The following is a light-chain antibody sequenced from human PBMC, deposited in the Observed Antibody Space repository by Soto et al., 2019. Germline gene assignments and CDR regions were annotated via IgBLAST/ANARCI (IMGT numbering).Light chain of an antibody. J-gene: IGKJ4*01. CDR3: QQFSSYPLT. Sequence: EVVLTQSPATLSLSPGERATLSCGASQSVPRNYLAWYQQKSGLAPRLLMYDASIRATGIPDRFSGSGSGTDFTLTISRLEPEDFAVYYCQQFSSYPLTFGGGTKVEIK. CDR1: QSVPRNY. V-gene: IGKV3D-20*01. CDR2: DAS.